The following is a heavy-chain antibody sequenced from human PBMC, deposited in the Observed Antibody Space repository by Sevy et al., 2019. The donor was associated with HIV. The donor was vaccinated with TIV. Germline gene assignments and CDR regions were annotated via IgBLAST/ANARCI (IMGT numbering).Heavy chain of an antibody. D-gene: IGHD3-22*01. J-gene: IGHJ3*02. Sequence: GGSLRLSCVASGFTFSDYAMSWVRQAPGKGLEWVSIIFSGGGTYNADSVKGRFPISRDNSKNMVYLQMNSLRAEDTAVFYCARGATFYSDSSGRVLSVLGAFDIWGRGTMVTVSS. CDR1: GFTFSDYA. V-gene: IGHV3-53*01. CDR3: ARGATFYSDSSGRVLSVLGAFDI. CDR2: IFSGGGT.